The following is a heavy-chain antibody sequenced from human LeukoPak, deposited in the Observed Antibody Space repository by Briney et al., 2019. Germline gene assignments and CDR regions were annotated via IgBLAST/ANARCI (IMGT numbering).Heavy chain of an antibody. CDR1: GGSVSSGSYY. CDR2: MYYSGST. D-gene: IGHD3-22*01. CDR3: ARDFYYDSSGYYDALDI. V-gene: IGHV4-61*01. J-gene: IGHJ3*02. Sequence: SETLSLTCTVSGGSVSSGSYYWSWIRQPPGKGLEWIGYMYYSGSTSYNPSLKSRVTISVDTSKNQFSLKLSSVAAADTAVYYCARDFYYDSSGYYDALDIWGQGTMVTVS.